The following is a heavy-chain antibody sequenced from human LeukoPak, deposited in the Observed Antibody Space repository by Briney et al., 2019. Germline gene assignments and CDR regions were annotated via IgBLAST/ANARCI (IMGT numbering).Heavy chain of an antibody. CDR3: ARGKGTIFGPPHNYYYCGMDV. V-gene: IGHV1-69*13. CDR1: GGTFSSYA. J-gene: IGHJ6*02. D-gene: IGHD3-3*01. CDR2: IIPIFGTA. Sequence: SVKVSCKASGGTFSSYAISWVRQAPGQGLEWMGGIIPIFGTANYAQKFQGRVTITADESTSTAYMELSSLRSEDTAVYYCARGKGTIFGPPHNYYYCGMDVWGQGTTVTVSS.